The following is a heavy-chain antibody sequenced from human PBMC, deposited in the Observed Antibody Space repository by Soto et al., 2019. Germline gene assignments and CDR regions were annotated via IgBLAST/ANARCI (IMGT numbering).Heavy chain of an antibody. Sequence: QVQLVQSGAEVKKPGASVRVSCKASGYTFTSYFIYWVRLAPGQGLEWMGFINPTGGATRYAQKFQGRVTLTRDTSTSTVYMELSSLRSEDTAVYYCARDSPVCHFFDYWGQGTLVTVSS. J-gene: IGHJ4*02. CDR3: ARDSPVCHFFDY. CDR1: GYTFTSYF. CDR2: INPTGGAT. V-gene: IGHV1-46*03. D-gene: IGHD2-2*01.